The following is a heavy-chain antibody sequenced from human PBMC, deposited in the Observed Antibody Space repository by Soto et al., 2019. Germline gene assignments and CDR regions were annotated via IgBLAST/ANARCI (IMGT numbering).Heavy chain of an antibody. CDR1: GGSIIGGDYY. CDR2: IYYSGST. J-gene: IGHJ3*02. V-gene: IGHV4-30-4*01. Sequence: NPSETLSLTCSVSGGSIIGGDYYWIWIRQPPGKGLEWIGYIYYSGSTYYNPSLKGRVTISVDTSKNQFSLKLSSVTAADTAVYYCAATGYSSSRDAFDIWGRGTMGTVSS. D-gene: IGHD6-13*01. CDR3: AATGYSSSRDAFDI.